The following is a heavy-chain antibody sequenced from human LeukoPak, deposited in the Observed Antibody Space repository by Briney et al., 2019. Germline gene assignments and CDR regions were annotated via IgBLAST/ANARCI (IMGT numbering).Heavy chain of an antibody. CDR3: VRDGFDY. CDR2: INSNEDTT. V-gene: IGHV3-64*01. CDR1: GFIFTTYT. Sequence: GGSLRLSCAASGFIFTTYTMHWVRQAPGKGLEYVSAINSNEDTTCYANSVKGRFTISRDNSKNTLYLQMGTLRAEDMAVYYCVRDGFDYWGQGTLVTVSS. J-gene: IGHJ4*02.